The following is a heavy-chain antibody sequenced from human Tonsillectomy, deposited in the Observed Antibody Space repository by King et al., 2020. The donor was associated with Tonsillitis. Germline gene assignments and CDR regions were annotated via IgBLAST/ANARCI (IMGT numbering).Heavy chain of an antibody. CDR3: ATSRDPGTSLSPLEY. CDR2: ILPIIGAS. Sequence: VQLVESGAEVKKPGSSVKVSCKASGGSFNTYAVNWVRQAPGQGLSWMGAILPIIGASQFAQNLQGRVTITADMDTSSAYMELTSLTSDDTAVYYCATSRDPGTSLSPLEYWGQGTRVTVSS. D-gene: IGHD3-10*01. V-gene: IGHV1-69*06. CDR1: GGSFNTYA. J-gene: IGHJ4*02.